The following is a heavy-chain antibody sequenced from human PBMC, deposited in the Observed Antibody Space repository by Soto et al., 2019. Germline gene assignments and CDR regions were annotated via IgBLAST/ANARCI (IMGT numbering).Heavy chain of an antibody. D-gene: IGHD2-15*01. CDR1: GGTFSSYT. Sequence: SVKVSCKASGGTFSSYTISWVRQAPGQGLEWMGRIIPILGIANYAQKFQGRVTITADKSTSTAYMELSSLRSEDTAVYYCAREVAATLAWFDPWGQGTLVTV. V-gene: IGHV1-69*04. CDR3: AREVAATLAWFDP. CDR2: IIPILGIA. J-gene: IGHJ5*02.